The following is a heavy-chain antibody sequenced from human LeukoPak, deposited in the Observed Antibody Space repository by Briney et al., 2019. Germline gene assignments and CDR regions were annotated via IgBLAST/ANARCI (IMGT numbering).Heavy chain of an antibody. J-gene: IGHJ4*02. CDR1: GFTFGAYA. CDR3: TRDPIAVAGTAIDY. D-gene: IGHD6-19*01. CDR2: IRSKAYGGTT. Sequence: GGSLRLSCTASGFTFGAYAMSWVRQAPGKGLEWVGFIRSKAYGGTTEYAASVKGRFTISRDDSKSIAYLQMNSLKTEDTAVYYCTRDPIAVAGTAIDYWGQGTLVTVSS. V-gene: IGHV3-49*04.